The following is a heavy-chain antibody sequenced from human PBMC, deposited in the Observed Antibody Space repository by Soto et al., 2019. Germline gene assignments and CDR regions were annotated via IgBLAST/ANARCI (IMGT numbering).Heavy chain of an antibody. CDR2: ISGSGDST. Sequence: EVQVLESGGGLVQPGGSLRLSCAASGFTFSSYAMSWVRQAPGKGLEWVSAISGSGDSTRYADSVQGRFTISRDTSKQTLYLQMTSLRAEDTAVYYCAKFYYGDYSYYYYGMDVWGQWTTVTVSS. J-gene: IGHJ6*02. CDR1: GFTFSSYA. D-gene: IGHD4-17*01. CDR3: AKFYYGDYSYYYYGMDV. V-gene: IGHV3-23*01.